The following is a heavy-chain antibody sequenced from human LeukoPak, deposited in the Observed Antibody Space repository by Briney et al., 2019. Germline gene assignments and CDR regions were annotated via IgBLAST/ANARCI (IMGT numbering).Heavy chain of an antibody. D-gene: IGHD6-13*01. Sequence: GGSLRLSCAASGFTFSSYWMRWVRQAPGKGLEWVANIKQDGSEKHYVDSVKGRFTISRDNAKNSLYLQMNSLRAEDTAVYYCAPYSSRSRAFDYWGQGTLVTVSS. CDR1: GFTFSSYW. J-gene: IGHJ4*02. CDR2: IKQDGSEK. V-gene: IGHV3-7*01. CDR3: APYSSRSRAFDY.